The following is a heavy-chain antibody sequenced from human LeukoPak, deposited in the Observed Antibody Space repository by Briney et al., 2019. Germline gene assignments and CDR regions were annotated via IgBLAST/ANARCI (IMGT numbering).Heavy chain of an antibody. D-gene: IGHD4-23*01. J-gene: IGHJ6*03. CDR1: GFTFSSYW. CDR2: IKQDGSEK. V-gene: IGHV3-7*01. Sequence: PGGSLRLSCAASGFTFSSYWMSWVRQAPGKGLEWVANIKQDGSEKYYVDSVKDRFTISRDNAKNSLYLQMNSLKAEDTAVYYCARDLSSLGGYYYMDVWGKGTTVTVSS. CDR3: ARDLSSLGGYYYMDV.